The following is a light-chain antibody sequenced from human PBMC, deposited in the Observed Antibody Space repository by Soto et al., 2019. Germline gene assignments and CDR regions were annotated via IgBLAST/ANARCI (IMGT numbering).Light chain of an antibody. CDR2: KAS. V-gene: IGKV1-5*03. J-gene: IGKJ1*01. CDR3: QQYSSYSWT. CDR1: QSISSW. Sequence: DIQMTQSPSTLSASVGDRVTITCRASQSISSWLAWYQQKPGKAPKLLIYKASILESGVPSRFSGSESGTEFTLTISSLQPDDFATYYCQQYSSYSWTFGQGTKVEIK.